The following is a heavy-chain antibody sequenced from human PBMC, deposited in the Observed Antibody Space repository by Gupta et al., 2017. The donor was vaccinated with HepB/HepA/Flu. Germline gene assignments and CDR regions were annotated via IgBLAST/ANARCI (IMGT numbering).Heavy chain of an antibody. Sequence: QVQLVESGGGLVKPGGSLRLSCAASGFTFSDYYMSWIRQAPGKGLEWVSYISSSGSTIYYADSVKGRFTISRDNAKNSLYLQMNSLRAEDTAVYYCARDQRLRLVVAPPAYYGMDVWGQGTTVTVSS. V-gene: IGHV3-11*01. J-gene: IGHJ6*02. CDR1: GFTFSDYY. CDR3: ARDQRLRLVVAPPAYYGMDV. CDR2: ISSSGSTI. D-gene: IGHD3-22*01.